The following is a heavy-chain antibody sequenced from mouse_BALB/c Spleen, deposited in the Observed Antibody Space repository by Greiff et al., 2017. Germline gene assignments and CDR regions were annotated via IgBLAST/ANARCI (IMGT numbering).Heavy chain of an antibody. CDR3: ARDKEYGNSWFAY. J-gene: IGHJ3*01. V-gene: IGHV3-6*02. CDR2: ISYDGSN. Sequence: VQLKESGPGLVKPSQSLSLTCSVTGYSITSGYYWNWIRQFPGNKLEWMGYISYDGSNNYNPSLKNRISITRDTSKNQFFLKLNSVTTEDTATYYCARDKEYGNSWFAYWGQGTLVTVSA. D-gene: IGHD2-10*02. CDR1: GYSITSGYY.